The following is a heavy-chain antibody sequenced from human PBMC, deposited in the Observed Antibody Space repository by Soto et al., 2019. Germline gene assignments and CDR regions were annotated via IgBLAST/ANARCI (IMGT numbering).Heavy chain of an antibody. V-gene: IGHV3-23*01. D-gene: IGHD2-8*01. CDR3: AKGGRRVLIPMEV. J-gene: IGHJ6*02. CDR1: GFTFSNYA. CDR2: IRSSGEST. Sequence: QLLESGGGLVPTGGSLRLSCTASGFTFSNYAMSWVSQAPGKGLEWVSGIRSSGESTYYADSVKGRLTISRDNSKNMLYLQINSLRAEDTAVYYCAKGGRRVLIPMEVWGQGTTVTVSS.